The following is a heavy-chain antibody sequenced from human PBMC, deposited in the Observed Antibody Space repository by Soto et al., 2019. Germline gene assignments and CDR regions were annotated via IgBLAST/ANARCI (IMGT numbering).Heavy chain of an antibody. CDR1: GGSINNGDYY. J-gene: IGHJ4*02. D-gene: IGHD4-17*01. CDR2: IYYSGST. V-gene: IGHV4-30-4*01. CDR3: VRYYGARVYFDY. Sequence: SETLSLTCTVSGGSINNGDYYWSWIRQPPEKGLEWIGYIYYSGSTYYNPSLKSRVTISVDTSMNQFSLNLNSVTAADTAVYCCVRYYGARVYFDYWGQGSLVTVSS.